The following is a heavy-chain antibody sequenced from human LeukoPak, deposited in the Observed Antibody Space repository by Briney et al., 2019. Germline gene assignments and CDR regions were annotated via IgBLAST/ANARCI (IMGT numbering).Heavy chain of an antibody. CDR2: IYYSGST. V-gene: IGHV4-59*08. D-gene: IGHD6-13*01. Sequence: PSETLSLNCTVSGGSISSHNWCWIRQPPGKGLEWIGYIYYSGSTNYNPSLNSRVTISVDTSKNQFSLKLSSVTAADTAVYYCARHYSSSRGWFDPWGQGTLVTVSS. CDR3: ARHYSSSRGWFDP. CDR1: GGSISSHN. J-gene: IGHJ5*02.